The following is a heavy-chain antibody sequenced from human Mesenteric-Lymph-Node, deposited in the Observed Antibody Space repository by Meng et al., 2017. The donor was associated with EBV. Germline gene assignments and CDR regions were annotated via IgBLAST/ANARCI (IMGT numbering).Heavy chain of an antibody. CDR1: GGSISSSNW. D-gene: IGHD2-15*01. CDR3: ARVAYCSGGSCYLYYFDY. Sequence: HGRLQGAGPGLVKPSGTLSLTWAVSGGSISSSNWWSWVRQPPGKGLEWIGEIYHSGSTNYNPSLKSRVTISVDKSKNQFSLKLSSVTAADTAVYYCARVAYCSGGSCYLYYFDYWGQGTLVTVSS. V-gene: IGHV4-4*02. CDR2: IYHSGST. J-gene: IGHJ4*02.